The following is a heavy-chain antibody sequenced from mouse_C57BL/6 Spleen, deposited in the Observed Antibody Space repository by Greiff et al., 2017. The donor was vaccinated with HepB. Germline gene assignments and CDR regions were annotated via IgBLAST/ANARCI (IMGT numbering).Heavy chain of an antibody. J-gene: IGHJ3*01. CDR1: GYTFTSYW. V-gene: IGHV1-52*01. CDR2: IDPSDSET. CDR3: ARDPNYYGSSPAY. D-gene: IGHD1-1*01. Sequence: QVQLQQPGAELVRPGSSVKLSCKASGYTFTSYWMHWVKQRPIQGLEWIGNIDPSDSETHYNQKFKDKATLTVDKSSSTAYMQLSSLTSEYSAVYYCARDPNYYGSSPAYWGQGTLVTVSA.